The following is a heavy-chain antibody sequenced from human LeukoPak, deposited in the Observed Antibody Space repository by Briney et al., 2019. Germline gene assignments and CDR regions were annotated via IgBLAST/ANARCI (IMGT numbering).Heavy chain of an antibody. CDR2: IIPIFGTA. Sequence: ASVKVSCKASGGTFSSYAISWVRQAPGQGLEWMGRIIPIFGTANYAQKFQGRVTITTDESTSTAYMELSSLRSEDTAVYYCALTAGRWLQFDYWGQGTLVTVSS. V-gene: IGHV1-69*05. J-gene: IGHJ4*02. CDR3: ALTAGRWLQFDY. CDR1: GGTFSSYA. D-gene: IGHD5-24*01.